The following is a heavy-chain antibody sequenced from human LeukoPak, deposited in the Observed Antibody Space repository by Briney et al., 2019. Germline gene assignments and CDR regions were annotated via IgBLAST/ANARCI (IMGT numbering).Heavy chain of an antibody. CDR1: GGSISSYY. Sequence: SETLSLTFTGSGGSISSYYRSWIRQPPGKGLEWIGYIYYSGSTNYNPSLKSRVTISVDTSKNQFSLKLSSVTAADTAVYYCARQSGGNEDFDYWGQGTLVTVSS. D-gene: IGHD4-23*01. V-gene: IGHV4-59*08. CDR2: IYYSGST. J-gene: IGHJ4*02. CDR3: ARQSGGNEDFDY.